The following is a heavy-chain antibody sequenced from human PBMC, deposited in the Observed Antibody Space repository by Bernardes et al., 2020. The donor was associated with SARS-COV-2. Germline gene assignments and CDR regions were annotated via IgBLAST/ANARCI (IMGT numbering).Heavy chain of an antibody. D-gene: IGHD3-16*01. CDR3: ARDGPDYAGAFDI. CDR2: IYSGGST. CDR1: GFTVSSNY. V-gene: IGHV3-66*02. Sequence: GGSLRLSCAASGFTVSSNYMSWVRQAPGKGLEWVSVIYSGGSTYYADSVKGRFTISRDNSKNTLYLQMNSLRAEDTAVYYCARDGPDYAGAFDIWGQGTMVTVSS. J-gene: IGHJ3*02.